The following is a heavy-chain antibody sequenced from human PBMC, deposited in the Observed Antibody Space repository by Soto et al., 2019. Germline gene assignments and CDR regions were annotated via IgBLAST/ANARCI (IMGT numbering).Heavy chain of an antibody. J-gene: IGHJ4*02. V-gene: IGHV4-30-4*01. D-gene: IGHD3-10*01. CDR1: GGSISSGDYY. Sequence: PSETLSLTCTVSGGSISSGDYYWSWIRQPPGKGLEWIGYIYYSGSTYYNPSLKSRVTISVDTSKNQFSLKLSSVTAADTAVYYCARALVTMVRGGEIVDYWGQGTLVTVSS. CDR3: ARALVTMVRGGEIVDY. CDR2: IYYSGST.